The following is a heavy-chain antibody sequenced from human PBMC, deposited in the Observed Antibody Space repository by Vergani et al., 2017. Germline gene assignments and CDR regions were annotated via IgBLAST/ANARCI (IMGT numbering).Heavy chain of an antibody. D-gene: IGHD2-15*01. CDR3: AKGDILGAFDI. V-gene: IGHV3-9*01. CDR1: GFTFNDYA. Sequence: EVQLVESGGGLVQPGRSLRLSCAASGFTFNDYAMHWVRQAPGKGLEWVSSISWNSDSIGYADSVKGRFTISRDNAKNSLYLQMNSLKTEDTALYYCAKGDILGAFDIWGQGTMVTVSS. CDR2: ISWNSDSI. J-gene: IGHJ3*02.